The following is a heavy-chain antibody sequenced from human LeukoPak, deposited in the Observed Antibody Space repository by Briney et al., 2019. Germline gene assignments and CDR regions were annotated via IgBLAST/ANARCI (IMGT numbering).Heavy chain of an antibody. D-gene: IGHD6-13*01. Sequence: SGGSLTLSCAASRFTFSSYGMHWVRQAPGKGLQWVACIRYDGSNQYYADSAKGRFTISRDNSKNTLYLQMNSLRSEDTAVYYCAKDDSTSWYYFDYWGQGTLVTVSS. CDR1: RFTFSSYG. V-gene: IGHV3-30*02. J-gene: IGHJ4*02. CDR2: IRYDGSNQ. CDR3: AKDDSTSWYYFDY.